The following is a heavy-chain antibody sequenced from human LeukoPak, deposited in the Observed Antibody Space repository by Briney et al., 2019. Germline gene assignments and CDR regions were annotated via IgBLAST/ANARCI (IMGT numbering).Heavy chain of an antibody. CDR1: GDSVSSNIVA. J-gene: IGHJ3*01. CDR3: ARGIVNAFNL. Sequence: SQTLSLTCDISGDSVSSNIVAWNWIGQSPSRGLEWLGRTYYRSKWYRDYGESVKSRIIINPDTSRNQFSLQLNFVTPEDTAVYYCARGIVNAFNLWGQGTMVTVSS. V-gene: IGHV6-1*01. CDR2: TYYRSKWYR. D-gene: IGHD3-16*02.